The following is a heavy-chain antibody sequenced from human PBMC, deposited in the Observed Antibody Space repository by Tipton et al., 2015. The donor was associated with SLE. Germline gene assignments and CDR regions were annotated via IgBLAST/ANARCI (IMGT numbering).Heavy chain of an antibody. CDR3: AKGPYYYDSSGYETDY. J-gene: IGHJ4*02. CDR2: ISGSGGST. D-gene: IGHD3-22*01. Sequence: SLRLSCAASGFTFSSYAMSWVRQAPGKGLEWVSTISGSGGSTYDADSVKGRFTISRDNSKNTLYLQMNSLRAEDTAVYYCAKGPYYYDSSGYETDYWGQGTLVTVSS. V-gene: IGHV3-23*01. CDR1: GFTFSSYA.